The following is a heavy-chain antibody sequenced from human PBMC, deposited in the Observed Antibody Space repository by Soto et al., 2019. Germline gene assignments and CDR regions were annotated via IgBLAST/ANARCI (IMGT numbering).Heavy chain of an antibody. D-gene: IGHD3-22*01. V-gene: IGHV4-4*02. CDR3: ARSYYYDSSGYDY. CDR2: IYHSGST. J-gene: IGHJ4*02. Sequence: LSLTCAVSGGSISSSNWWSWVRQPPGKGLEWIGEIYHSGSTNYNPSLKSRVTISVDKSKNQFSLKLSSVTAADTAVYYCARSYYYDSSGYDYWGQGTLVTVSS. CDR1: GGSISSSNW.